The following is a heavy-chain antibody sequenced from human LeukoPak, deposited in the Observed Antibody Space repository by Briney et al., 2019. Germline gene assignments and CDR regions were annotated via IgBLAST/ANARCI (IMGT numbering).Heavy chain of an antibody. J-gene: IGHJ4*02. Sequence: VASVKVSCKASGGTFSSYAISWVRQAPGQGLEWMGGIIPIFGTANYAQKFQGRVTITADESTSTAYMELSSLRSEDTAVYYCAREYSSGWYGGWYFDYWGQGTLVTVSS. CDR2: IIPIFGTA. D-gene: IGHD6-19*01. CDR3: AREYSSGWYGGWYFDY. CDR1: GGTFSSYA. V-gene: IGHV1-69*13.